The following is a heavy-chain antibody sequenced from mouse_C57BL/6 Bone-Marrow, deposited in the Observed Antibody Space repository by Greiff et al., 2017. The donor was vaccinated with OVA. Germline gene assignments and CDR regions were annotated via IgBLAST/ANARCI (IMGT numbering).Heavy chain of an antibody. J-gene: IGHJ4*01. CDR3: ARGYYAMDY. CDR1: GFNITSTY. Sequence: VQLQQSVAELVRPGASVKLSCKASGFNITSTYMHWVKQRPEKGLEWIGRLDPGNGNTNYAPNFQGKATITADTSSNTAYLHLSSLTSEDTAIYYCARGYYAMDYWDQGTAVTVSS. CDR2: LDPGNGNT. V-gene: IGHV14-3*01.